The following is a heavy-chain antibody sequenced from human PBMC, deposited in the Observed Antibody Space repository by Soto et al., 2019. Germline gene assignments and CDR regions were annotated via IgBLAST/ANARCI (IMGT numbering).Heavy chain of an antibody. V-gene: IGHV1-3*01. J-gene: IGHJ4*02. CDR3: AILGTYYFDNSDNYFDF. CDR1: GYTLTRYS. Sequence: ASVKVSCKASGYTLTRYSIHWVRQAPGQRLEWMGWINAGNGNTKFSQKFQGRVTITRDTSASTAYMELRGLRSEDTAVYYCAILGTYYFDNSDNYFDFWGQGTLVTISS. CDR2: INAGNGNT. D-gene: IGHD3-22*01.